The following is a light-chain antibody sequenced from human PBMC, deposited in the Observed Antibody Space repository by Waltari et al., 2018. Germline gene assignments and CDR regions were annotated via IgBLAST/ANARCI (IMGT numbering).Light chain of an antibody. CDR3: QQSYSIPVT. V-gene: IGKV1-39*01. J-gene: IGKJ5*01. CDR1: RSISSY. CDR2: AAS. Sequence: DIQMTQSPSSLSASVGDRVTITCRASRSISSYLNWYRQKPGKAPKVLIYAASSLQSGVPARFSGSGSGTDFTLTISSLQPEDFATYYCQQSYSIPVTFGQGTRLEIK.